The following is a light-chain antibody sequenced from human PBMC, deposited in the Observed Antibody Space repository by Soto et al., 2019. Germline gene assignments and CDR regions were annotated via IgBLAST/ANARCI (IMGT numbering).Light chain of an antibody. CDR3: QQLNSYPLT. J-gene: IGKJ4*01. CDR1: QGISSY. CDR2: AAS. V-gene: IGKV1-9*01. Sequence: IPLTQSPSSLSASVGDSVTITCRASQGISSYLAWYQQKPGRAPKLLIYAASALQSGVPSRFSGSGSGTDFTLTISSLQPEDFATYHCQQLNSYPLTFGGGTKVEIK.